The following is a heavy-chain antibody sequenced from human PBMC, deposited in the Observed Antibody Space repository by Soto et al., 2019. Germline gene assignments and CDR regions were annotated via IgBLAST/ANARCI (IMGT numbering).Heavy chain of an antibody. Sequence: EVQLVESGGGLVKPGGSLRLSCAASGFTFSNGWMSWVRQAPGKGLEWVGRIKSKTDGGTTDYAAPVKGRFTISRDDSQHTLYLQMNSLKSEDTALYYCTTLLDITTFGVVIFGVYWGQGTLVTVSS. V-gene: IGHV3-15*01. CDR1: GFTFSNGW. CDR2: IKSKTDGGTT. D-gene: IGHD3-3*01. CDR3: TTLLDITTFGVVIFGVY. J-gene: IGHJ4*02.